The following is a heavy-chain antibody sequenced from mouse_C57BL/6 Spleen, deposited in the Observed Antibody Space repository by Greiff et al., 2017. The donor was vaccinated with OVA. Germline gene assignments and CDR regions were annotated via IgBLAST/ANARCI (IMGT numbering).Heavy chain of an antibody. CDR3: ARGPFYYGSSPYYAMDY. CDR2: ILPGSGST. Sequence: VQLQQSGAELMKPGASVKLSCKATGYTFTGYWIEWVKQRPGHGLEWIGEILPGSGSTNYNEKFKGKATFTADTSSNTAYMQLSSLTTEDSAIYYCARGPFYYGSSPYYAMDYWGQGTSVTVSS. D-gene: IGHD1-1*01. J-gene: IGHJ4*01. V-gene: IGHV1-9*01. CDR1: GYTFTGYW.